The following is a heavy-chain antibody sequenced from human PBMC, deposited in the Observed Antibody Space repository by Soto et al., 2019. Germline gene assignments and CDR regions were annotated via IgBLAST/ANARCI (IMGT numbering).Heavy chain of an antibody. CDR2: LYSSGTT. D-gene: IGHD5-18*01. CDR1: GFSVTNSY. V-gene: IGHV3-53*01. CDR3: ARDWSKFSYNYPYYYAMDA. Sequence: PGGSLRLSCTVSGFSVTNSYINWVRQAPGKGLEWVSILYSSGTTYYADSVRGWFTVSRDDSKNTLFLHMNSLRADDTAVYYCARDWSKFSYNYPYYYAMDAWGQGTTVTVSS. J-gene: IGHJ6*02.